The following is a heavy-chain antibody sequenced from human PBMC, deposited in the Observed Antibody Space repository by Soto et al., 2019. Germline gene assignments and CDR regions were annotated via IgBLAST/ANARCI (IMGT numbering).Heavy chain of an antibody. Sequence: QVQLVQSGAEVKKPGSSVKVSCKASGGTFSSYAISWVRQAPGQGLEWMGGIIPIFGTANYAQKFQGRVTITADESTSTAYMELSSLSSEDTAVYYCARGPQEYCSSTSFRSYYYYGMDVWGQGTTVTVSS. CDR2: IIPIFGTA. CDR3: ARGPQEYCSSTSFRSYYYYGMDV. J-gene: IGHJ6*02. V-gene: IGHV1-69*01. D-gene: IGHD2-2*01. CDR1: GGTFSSYA.